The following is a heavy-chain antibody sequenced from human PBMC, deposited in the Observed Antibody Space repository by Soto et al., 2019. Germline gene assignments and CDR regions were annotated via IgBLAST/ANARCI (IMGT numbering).Heavy chain of an antibody. CDR1: GGSISSSNW. J-gene: IGHJ4*02. CDR3: ASMTTVTKSLSLY. D-gene: IGHD4-17*01. CDR2: IYHSGST. Sequence: SETLSLTCAVSGGSISSSNWWSWVRQPPGKGLEWIGEIYHSGSTNYNPSLKSRVTISVDKSKNQFSLKLSSVTAADTAVYYCASMTTVTKSLSLYWGQGTLVTVSS. V-gene: IGHV4-4*02.